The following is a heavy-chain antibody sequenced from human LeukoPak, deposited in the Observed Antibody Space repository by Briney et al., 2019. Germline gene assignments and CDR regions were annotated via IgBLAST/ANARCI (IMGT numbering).Heavy chain of an antibody. D-gene: IGHD3-22*01. CDR1: GGSFSGYH. CDR2: INHSGST. CDR3: ARQNPIVGRGVGDY. V-gene: IGHV4-34*01. Sequence: SETLSLTCAVYGGSFSGYHWSWIRQPPGKGLEWIGEINHSGSTNYNPSLKSRVTISVDTSKNQFSLKLSSVTAADTAVYYCARQNPIVGRGVGDYWGQGTLVTVSS. J-gene: IGHJ4*02.